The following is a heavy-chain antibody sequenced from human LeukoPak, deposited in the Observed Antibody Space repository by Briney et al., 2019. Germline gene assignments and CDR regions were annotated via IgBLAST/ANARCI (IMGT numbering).Heavy chain of an antibody. Sequence: ASVKVSCKASGYTFITYGISWVRQAPGQGLEWMGWINPRNGNTNYVQKLQGRVTMTTDTSTSTAYMELRSLRSDDTAVYYCARDGLSSGYYSGPFDYWGQGTLVTVSS. CDR2: INPRNGNT. J-gene: IGHJ4*02. V-gene: IGHV1-18*01. CDR1: GYTFITYG. CDR3: ARDGLSSGYYSGPFDY. D-gene: IGHD3-22*01.